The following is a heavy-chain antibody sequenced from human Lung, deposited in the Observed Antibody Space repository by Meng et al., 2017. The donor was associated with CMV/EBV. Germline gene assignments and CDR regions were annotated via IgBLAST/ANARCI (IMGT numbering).Heavy chain of an antibody. CDR2: IHYSGSS. J-gene: IGHJ4*02. CDR1: GDSISSHY. Sequence: SXTXSLXCTVSGDSISSHYWSWIRLPPGKGLEWIGYIHYSGSSSYNPSLKSRVAMSLDTSKNEFSLKLRSVTAADTAVYYCARGRTPAYYDSSGYYYDLGQGXLVTVSS. D-gene: IGHD3-22*01. CDR3: ARGRTPAYYDSSGYYYD. V-gene: IGHV4-59*11.